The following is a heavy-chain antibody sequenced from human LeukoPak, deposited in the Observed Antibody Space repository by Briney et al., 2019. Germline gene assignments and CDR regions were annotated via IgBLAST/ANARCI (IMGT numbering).Heavy chain of an antibody. CDR1: GYTFTDYN. D-gene: IGHD3-9*01. J-gene: IGHJ2*01. CDR2: ISTYNGNT. V-gene: IGHV1-18*01. Sequence: ASVKVSCKASGYTFTDYNFSWVRQAPGQGLEWMGWISTYNGNTKYAQNLQGRVTMTTDTSTSTAYMELRSLRSDDAAVYYCARDLDWVFDLWGRGTLVTVPS. CDR3: ARDLDWVFDL.